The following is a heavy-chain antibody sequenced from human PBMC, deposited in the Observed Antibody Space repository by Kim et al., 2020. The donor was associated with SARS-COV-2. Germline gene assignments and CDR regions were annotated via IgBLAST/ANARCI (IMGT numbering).Heavy chain of an antibody. CDR3: ARGAFYSGMGV. Sequence: GESLRLSCVASGFSMSDYWINWVRQAPGKGLVWVARVSGDGSTTHYADSVKGRFAIFRDDAKNTLYLAINSLGADDTARYYCARGAFYSGMGVWGQGTTVTVSS. CDR1: GFSMSDYW. V-gene: IGHV3-74*01. CDR2: VSGDGSTT. J-gene: IGHJ6*02.